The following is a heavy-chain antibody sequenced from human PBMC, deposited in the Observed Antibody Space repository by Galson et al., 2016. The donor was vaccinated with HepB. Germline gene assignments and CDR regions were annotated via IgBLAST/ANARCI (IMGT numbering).Heavy chain of an antibody. CDR2: IGWDGATT. CDR3: ARPQSSKGFRFLEWLQGSYYGLDV. D-gene: IGHD3-3*01. V-gene: IGHV3-43*01. Sequence: SLRLSCAASGFTFDDYSMHWVRQAPGKGLEWVSHIGWDGATTYYADSVQGRFTISRDNSKKSLYLQMNSLKTEDTALYYCARPQSSKGFRFLEWLQGSYYGLDVWGRGTPVTVSS. CDR1: GFTFDDYS. J-gene: IGHJ6*02.